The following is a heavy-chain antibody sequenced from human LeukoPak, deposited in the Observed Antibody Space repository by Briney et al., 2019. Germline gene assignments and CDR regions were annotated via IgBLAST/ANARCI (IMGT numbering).Heavy chain of an antibody. D-gene: IGHD6-13*01. CDR2: IRYDGSNK. J-gene: IGHJ4*02. V-gene: IGHV3-30*02. CDR3: AKDLETYSSNVGYFDY. Sequence: GGSLRLSCAVSEFTFNMYGMHWVRQAPGKGLEWVAFIRYDGSNKYYADSVKGRFTISRDNSKNTLYLQMNSLRAEDTAVYYCAKDLETYSSNVGYFDYWGQGTLVTVSS. CDR1: EFTFNMYG.